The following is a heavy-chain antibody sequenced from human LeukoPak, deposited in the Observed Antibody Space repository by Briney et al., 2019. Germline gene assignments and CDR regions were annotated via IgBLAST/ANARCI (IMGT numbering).Heavy chain of an antibody. CDR3: ARDGGYYDSSGSPGGYFDL. D-gene: IGHD3-22*01. J-gene: IGHJ2*01. V-gene: IGHV4-4*07. Sequence: SETLSLTCTVSGGSFSSYDWTWIRQPAGKGLEWIGRIYTSGSTNYKPSLKSRVSMSVDTSKNQFSLKLSSVTAADTAVYYCARDGGYYDSSGSPGGYFDLWGRGTLVTVSS. CDR2: IYTSGST. CDR1: GGSFSSYD.